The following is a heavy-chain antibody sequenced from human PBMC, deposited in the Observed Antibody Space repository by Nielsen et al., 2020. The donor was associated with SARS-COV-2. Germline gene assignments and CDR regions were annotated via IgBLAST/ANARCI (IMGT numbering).Heavy chain of an antibody. D-gene: IGHD6-13*01. V-gene: IGHV4-31*03. J-gene: IGHJ4*02. CDR3: ARGSPSSSWYY. CDR1: GGSISSGGYY. CDR2: IYYSGST. Sequence: SETLSLTCTVSGGSISSGGYYWSWIRQHPGKGLEWIGYIYYSGSTYYNPSLKSRVTISVDTSKNQFSLKLSSVTAADTAVYYCARGSPSSSWYYWGQGTLVTVSS.